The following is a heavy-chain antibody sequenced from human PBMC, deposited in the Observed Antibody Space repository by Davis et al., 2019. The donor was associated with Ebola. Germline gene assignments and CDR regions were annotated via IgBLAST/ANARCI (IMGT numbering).Heavy chain of an antibody. V-gene: IGHV3-23*01. CDR3: ANPRGPGSSGADY. CDR1: GGSFSGYY. Sequence: ETLSLTCAVYGGSFSGYYWSWIRQPPGKGLEWVSAISGSGGSTYYADSVKGRFTISRDNSKNTLYLQMNSLRAEDTAVYYCANPRGPGSSGADYWGQGTLVTVSS. D-gene: IGHD3-22*01. CDR2: ISGSGGST. J-gene: IGHJ4*02.